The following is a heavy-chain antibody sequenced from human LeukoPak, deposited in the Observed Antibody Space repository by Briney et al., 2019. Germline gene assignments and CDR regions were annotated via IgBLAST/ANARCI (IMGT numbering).Heavy chain of an antibody. V-gene: IGHV4-38-2*01. D-gene: IGHD6-6*01. CDR1: GYSIRNGDY. CDR2: MYNSVSI. CDR3: ARNSSSGFFDY. J-gene: IGHJ4*02. Sequence: PSETLSLTCVVSGYSIRNGDYWGWIRQSPGKGLEWIASMYNSVSIHYNPSLKSRVTILVDTSKNEFSLKMRFVTAADTAVYYCARNSSSGFFDYWGQGTLATVSS.